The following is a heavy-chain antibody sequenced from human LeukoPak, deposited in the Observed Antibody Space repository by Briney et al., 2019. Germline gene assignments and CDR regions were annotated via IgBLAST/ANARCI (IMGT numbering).Heavy chain of an antibody. CDR2: ISGSGDTT. CDR3: AKVRQWLVGHHFDY. CDR1: GFTFSSFA. J-gene: IGHJ4*02. Sequence: PGGSLRLSCAASGFTFSSFAMSWVRQAPGKGLEWVSPISGSGDTTYYADSVEGRFTISRDNSKNTLYLQMNSLRAEDTAVYYCAKVRQWLVGHHFDYWGQGTLVTVSS. D-gene: IGHD6-19*01. V-gene: IGHV3-23*01.